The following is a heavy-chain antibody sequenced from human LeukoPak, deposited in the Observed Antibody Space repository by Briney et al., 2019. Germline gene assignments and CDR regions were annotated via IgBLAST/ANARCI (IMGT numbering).Heavy chain of an antibody. V-gene: IGHV3-53*04. CDR3: ASTRTYGDYVYYGMDV. J-gene: IGHJ6*02. D-gene: IGHD4-17*01. CDR2: IYSGGST. Sequence: GGSLRLSCAASGFTVSSNYMSWVRQAPGKGLEWVSVIYSGGSTYYTDSVKGRFTISRHNSKNTLYLQMNSLRAEDTAVYYCASTRTYGDYVYYGMDVWGQGATVTVSS. CDR1: GFTVSSNY.